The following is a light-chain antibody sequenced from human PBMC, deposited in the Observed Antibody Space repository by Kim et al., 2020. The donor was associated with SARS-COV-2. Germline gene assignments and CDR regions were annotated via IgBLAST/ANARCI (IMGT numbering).Light chain of an antibody. V-gene: IGLV3-1*01. J-gene: IGLJ2*01. CDR2: QDS. Sequence: SYELTQPPSVSVSPGQTASITCSGDKLGDKYAFWYQQTPGQSRFLVISQDSKRPSGIPERFSGSHSCTTATLPIRATPAIYSASYSSPALSSRTLVF. CDR1: KLGDKY. CDR3: PALSSRTLV.